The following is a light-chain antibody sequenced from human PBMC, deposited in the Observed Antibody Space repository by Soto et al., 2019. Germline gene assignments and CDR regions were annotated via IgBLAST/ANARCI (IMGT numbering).Light chain of an antibody. J-gene: IGLJ1*01. CDR1: SSDVGEENY. Sequence: QSALTQPPSASGSPGQSVTITCSGTSSDVGEENYVSWYQQHPGKAPKLMIYEVSNRPSGVSNRFSGSKSGNTASLTISGLQAEDEADYYCSSYTSSSLYVFGTGTKLTVL. CDR2: EVS. V-gene: IGLV2-14*01. CDR3: SSYTSSSLYV.